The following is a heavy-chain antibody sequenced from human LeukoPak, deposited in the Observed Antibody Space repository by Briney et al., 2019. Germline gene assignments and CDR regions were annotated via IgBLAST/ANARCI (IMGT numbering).Heavy chain of an antibody. D-gene: IGHD3-22*01. CDR2: MNPSGST. V-gene: IGHV4-34*01. CDR1: GGSFSGYY. CDR3: ARGRQDVTMIVVVMTAVSYYLDV. J-gene: IGHJ6*03. Sequence: SETLSLTCAVYGGSFSGYYWSWIRQTPEKGLEWIGEMNPSGSTNYNPSLKSRVTISVDTSKNQFSLELSTVTAADTAVYYCARGRQDVTMIVVVMTAVSYYLDVWGKGTTVTVS.